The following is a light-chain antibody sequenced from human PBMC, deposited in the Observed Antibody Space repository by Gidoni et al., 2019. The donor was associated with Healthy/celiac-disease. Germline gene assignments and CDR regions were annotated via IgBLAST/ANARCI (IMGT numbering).Light chain of an antibody. V-gene: IGKV2-28*01. CDR2: LGS. CDR1: QSLLHSNGYNY. J-gene: IGKJ1*01. CDR3: MQALQTPST. Sequence: DMVMIQSPLSLPVTPGEPASISCRSSQSLLHSNGYNYLDWYLQKPGQSPQLLIYLGSNRASGVPDRFSGSGSGTDFTLKISRVEAEDVGVYYCMQALQTPSTFGQGTKVEIK.